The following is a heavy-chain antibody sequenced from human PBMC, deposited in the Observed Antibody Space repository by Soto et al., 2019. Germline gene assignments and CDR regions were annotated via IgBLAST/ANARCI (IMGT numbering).Heavy chain of an antibody. CDR3: AREDVQGSSWFRFLDF. CDR1: VFTFSDYY. CDR2: ISSSGSHT. Sequence: GGSLRLSCAASVFTFSDYYMNWIRQAPGKGLEWVSSISSSGSHTHYADSVKGRFTISRDNARSTLSLQMNSLRVEDTAMYYCAREDVQGSSWFRFLDFWGQGALVTVSS. D-gene: IGHD6-13*01. V-gene: IGHV3-11*06. J-gene: IGHJ4*02.